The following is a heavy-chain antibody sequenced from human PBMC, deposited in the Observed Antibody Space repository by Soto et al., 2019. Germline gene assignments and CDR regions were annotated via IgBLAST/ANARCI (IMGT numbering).Heavy chain of an antibody. CDR2: IYYSGST. Sequence: SETLSLTCTVSGGSISSYYWSWIRQPPGKGLEWIGYIYYSGSTNYNPSLKSRVTISVDTSRNQVSLKLSSVTAADSAVYFCARARYQLLHPYYYGMDVWGQGTTVTVSS. CDR1: GGSISSYY. V-gene: IGHV4-59*01. D-gene: IGHD2-2*01. J-gene: IGHJ6*02. CDR3: ARARYQLLHPYYYGMDV.